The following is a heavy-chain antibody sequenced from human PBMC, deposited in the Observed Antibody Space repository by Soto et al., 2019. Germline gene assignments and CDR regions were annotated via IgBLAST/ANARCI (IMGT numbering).Heavy chain of an antibody. Sequence: ASVKVSCKASGYTFTGYYMHWVRQAPGRGLEWMGRINPNSGGANYAQKFQGRVTLTRDTSISTASMEVSRLRSDDTAVYFCAREAENYSYYGMDVWGQGTTVTVSS. CDR3: AREAENYSYYGMDV. CDR2: INPNSGGA. J-gene: IGHJ6*02. V-gene: IGHV1-2*02. CDR1: GYTFTGYY.